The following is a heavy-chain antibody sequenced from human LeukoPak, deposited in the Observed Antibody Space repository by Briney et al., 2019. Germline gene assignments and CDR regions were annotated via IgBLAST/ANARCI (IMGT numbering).Heavy chain of an antibody. D-gene: IGHD2-15*01. V-gene: IGHV1-2*02. J-gene: IGHJ4*02. CDR1: GYTFTGYY. CDR2: INPKSGGT. CDR3: ARDSFSLGGVVVAAIDY. Sequence: ASVKVSCKASGYTFTGYYMHWVRQAPGQGLEWMGWINPKSGGTIYAQKFQGRVTMTSNTSISTAYMELSRLRSDDTAVYYCARDSFSLGGVVVAAIDYWGQGTLVTVSS.